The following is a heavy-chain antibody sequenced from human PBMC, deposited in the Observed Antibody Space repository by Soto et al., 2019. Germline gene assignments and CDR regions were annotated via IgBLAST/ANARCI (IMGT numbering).Heavy chain of an antibody. CDR1: GGSISSGDYY. V-gene: IGHV4-30-4*01. Sequence: QVQLQESGPGLVKPSQTLSLTCTVSGGSISSGDYYWSLIRQPPGKGLEWIGYIFYSGSTSYNPSLRSRLTISVDTSKNQFSLKLSSVTAADTAVYYCVRVGCSGGSCYSSDYYDMDVWGQGTTVTVSS. CDR2: IFYSGST. D-gene: IGHD2-15*01. CDR3: VRVGCSGGSCYSSDYYDMDV. J-gene: IGHJ6*02.